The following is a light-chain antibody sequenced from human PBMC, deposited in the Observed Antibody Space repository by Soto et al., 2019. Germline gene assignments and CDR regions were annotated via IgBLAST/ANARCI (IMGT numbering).Light chain of an antibody. CDR2: GVS. J-gene: IGKJ1*01. CDR3: QQYGSTSWT. Sequence: EIVLTQSPGTLSLSPGEGATLSCRASQSVSSSYLAWYQQKPGQAHRLLIYGVSSRATGIPDRFSGSGSGTDFTLTISRLEPEDFAVYYCQQYGSTSWTFGQGTKVDIK. V-gene: IGKV3-20*01. CDR1: QSVSSSY.